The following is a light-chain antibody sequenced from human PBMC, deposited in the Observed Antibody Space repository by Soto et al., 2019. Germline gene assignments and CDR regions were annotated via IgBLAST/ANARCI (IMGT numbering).Light chain of an antibody. CDR2: GAS. CDR1: QSVSSY. Sequence: MVLTQSPGTLSLSPGERATLSCRASQSVSSYLAWYQQKPGQAPRLLIYGASSRATGIPDRFSGSGSGTDFTLTISRLEPEDFAVYYCQQYGSSPRTFGQGTKVDI. V-gene: IGKV3-20*01. CDR3: QQYGSSPRT. J-gene: IGKJ1*01.